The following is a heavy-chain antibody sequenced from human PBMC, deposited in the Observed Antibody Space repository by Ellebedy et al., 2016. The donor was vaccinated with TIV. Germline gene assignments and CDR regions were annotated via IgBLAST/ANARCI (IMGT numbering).Heavy chain of an antibody. CDR3: ATGYAQNGQ. Sequence: GESLKISCEASGFSVSSNYMTWVRQAPGKGLEWVSVIYSANKTHYADSVKGRFTISRDSSDNTVYLQMNSLRVEDTAVYYCATGYAQNGQWGQGTLVTVSS. D-gene: IGHD2-8*01. CDR2: IYSANKT. CDR1: GFSVSSNY. J-gene: IGHJ4*02. V-gene: IGHV3-66*01.